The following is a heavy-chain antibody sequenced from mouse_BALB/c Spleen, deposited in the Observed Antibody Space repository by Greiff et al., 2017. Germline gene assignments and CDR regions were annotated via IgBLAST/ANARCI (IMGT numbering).Heavy chain of an antibody. CDR2: ISSGGSYT. Sequence: EVKLVESGGGLVKPGGSLKLSCAASGFTFSSYTMSWVRQTPEKRLEWVATISSGGSYTYYPDSVKGRFTISRDNAKNTLYLQMSSLKSEDTAMYYCTKGDNYDYHAMDYWGQGTSVTVSS. J-gene: IGHJ4*01. CDR3: TKGDNYDYHAMDY. D-gene: IGHD1-3*01. CDR1: GFTFSSYT. V-gene: IGHV5-6-4*01.